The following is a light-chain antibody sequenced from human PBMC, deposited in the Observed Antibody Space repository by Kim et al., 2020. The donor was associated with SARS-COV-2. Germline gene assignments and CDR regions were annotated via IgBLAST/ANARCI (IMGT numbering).Light chain of an antibody. CDR2: QDK. J-gene: IGLJ3*02. Sequence: SYELTQPPSMSVSPGQTATITCSGDNLENKYVCWYQQRPGQSPVLVMYQDKERPSGIPERFSGSNSGDTATLTISGTQAMDEGDYYCEAWDRHTAVFGGGTQLTVL. CDR1: NLENKY. V-gene: IGLV3-1*01. CDR3: EAWDRHTAV.